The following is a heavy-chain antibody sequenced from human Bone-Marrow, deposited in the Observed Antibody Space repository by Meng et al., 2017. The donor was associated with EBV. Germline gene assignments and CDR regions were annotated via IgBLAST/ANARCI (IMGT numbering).Heavy chain of an antibody. Sequence: ALLPRGGSLRLQPAATLSLTCAVYGVSFTVYYSSWTRLPPGKGLEWSGEINHSGSTNYNPSLKSRVTISVDTSKNQFSLKLSSVTAADTAVYYCARGCSGGSCSPFDYWGQGTLVTVSS. CDR3: ARGCSGGSCSPFDY. CDR1: GVSFTVYY. J-gene: IGHJ4*02. D-gene: IGHD2-15*01. CDR2: INHSGST. V-gene: IGHV4-34*01.